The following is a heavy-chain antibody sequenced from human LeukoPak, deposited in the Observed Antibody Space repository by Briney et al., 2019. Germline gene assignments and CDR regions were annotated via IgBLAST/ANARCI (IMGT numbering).Heavy chain of an antibody. J-gene: IGHJ4*02. CDR3: SGRDSSRNPWAY. CDR1: GFTFDDFW. V-gene: IGHV3-7*01. D-gene: IGHD2-2*01. Sequence: TGGSLRLSCAASGFTFDDFWMNWVRLAPGRGLEWLANIRPDGSDKYYVDSVKGRFTISRDNGKNLVYLEMNSLRVEDTAVYYCSGRDSSRNPWAYWGQGTLVSVSS. CDR2: IRPDGSDK.